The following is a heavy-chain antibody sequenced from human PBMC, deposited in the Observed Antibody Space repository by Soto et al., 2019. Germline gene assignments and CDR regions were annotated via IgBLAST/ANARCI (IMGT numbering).Heavy chain of an antibody. CDR1: GFTFSSYR. V-gene: IGHV3-48*02. J-gene: IGHJ5*02. D-gene: IGHD2-15*01. CDR3: AREVPSDIVVVVAAWFDP. Sequence: GPLRLSGAASGFTFSSYRLNWVRQAPGKGLEWVSYISSSSSTIYYADSVKGRFTISRDNAKNSLYLQMNSLRDEDTAVYYCAREVPSDIVVVVAAWFDPWGQGTLVTVSS. CDR2: ISSSSSTI.